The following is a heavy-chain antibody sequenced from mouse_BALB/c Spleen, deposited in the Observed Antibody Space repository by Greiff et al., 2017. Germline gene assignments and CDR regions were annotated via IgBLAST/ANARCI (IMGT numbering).Heavy chain of an antibody. J-gene: IGHJ3*01. V-gene: IGHV1S29*02. CDR1: GYTFTDYN. CDR3: ARYVTGTLAWFAY. D-gene: IGHD4-1*01. Sequence: VQLKESGPELVKPGASVKISCKASGYTFTDYNMHWVKQSHGKSLEWIGYIYPYNGGTGYNQKFKSKATLTVDNSSSTAYMELRSLTSEDSAVYYCARYVTGTLAWFAYWGQGTLVTVSA. CDR2: IYPYNGGT.